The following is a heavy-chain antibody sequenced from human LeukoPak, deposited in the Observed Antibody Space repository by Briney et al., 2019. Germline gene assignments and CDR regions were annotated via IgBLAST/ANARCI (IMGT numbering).Heavy chain of an antibody. CDR3: ARAAPYYYDSSGYSAFDS. CDR1: GFTFRSYS. J-gene: IGHJ3*02. V-gene: IGHV3-48*02. Sequence: GGSLRLSCAASGFTFRSYSMHWVRQAPGKGLEWVSYISSTSSTIYYADSVKGRFTISRDNAKNSLYLQVNSLRDEDTAVYYCARAAPYYYDSSGYSAFDSWGQGTMVTVSA. CDR2: ISSTSSTI. D-gene: IGHD3-22*01.